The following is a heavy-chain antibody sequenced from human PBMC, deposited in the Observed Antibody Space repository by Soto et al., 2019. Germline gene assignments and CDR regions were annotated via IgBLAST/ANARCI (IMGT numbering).Heavy chain of an antibody. CDR2: ISTDGGTT. CDR3: AKALTSGAGSRYLDS. CDR1: GVTFSSYA. V-gene: IGHV3-23*01. D-gene: IGHD3-10*01. Sequence: GGSLRLSCAVSGVTFSSYAMNWVRQAPGKGLEWVSVISTDGGTTFYADSVKGRFTMSRDNSKNTLYLQMNSLRAEDTATYYCAKALTSGAGSRYLDSWGQGTLVTVSS. J-gene: IGHJ4*02.